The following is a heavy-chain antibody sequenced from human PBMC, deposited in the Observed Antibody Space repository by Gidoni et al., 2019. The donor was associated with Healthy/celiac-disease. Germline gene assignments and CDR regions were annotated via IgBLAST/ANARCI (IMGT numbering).Heavy chain of an antibody. V-gene: IGHV5-51*01. D-gene: IGHD6-6*01. Sequence: EVQLVQSGAEVKKPGESLKISCKGSGYSFTSYWIGWVRQMPGKGLEWMGIIYPGDSDTRYSPSFQGQVTISADKSISTAYLQWSSLKASDTAMYYCARHGGIAARPDLNYYYGMDVWGQGTTVTVSS. CDR2: IYPGDSDT. CDR1: GYSFTSYW. J-gene: IGHJ6*02. CDR3: ARHGGIAARPDLNYYYGMDV.